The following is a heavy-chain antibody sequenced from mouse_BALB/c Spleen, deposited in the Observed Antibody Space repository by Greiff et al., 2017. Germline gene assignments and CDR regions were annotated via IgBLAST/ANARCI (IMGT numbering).Heavy chain of an antibody. V-gene: IGHV1-7*01. CDR2: INPSTGYT. J-gene: IGHJ4*01. CDR3: ATYYDYDDGYAMDY. CDR1: GYTFTSYW. D-gene: IGHD2-4*01. Sequence: VQLQQSGAELAKPGASVKMSCKASGYTFTSYWMHWVKQRPGQGLEWIGYINPSTGYTEYNQKFKDKATLTADKSSSTAYMQLSSLTSEDSAVYYCATYYDYDDGYAMDYWGKGTSVTVSS.